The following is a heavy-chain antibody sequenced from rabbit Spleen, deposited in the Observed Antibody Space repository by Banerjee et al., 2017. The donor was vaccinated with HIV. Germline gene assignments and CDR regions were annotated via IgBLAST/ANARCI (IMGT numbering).Heavy chain of an antibody. CDR3: ARDLDDVIGWNFGW. D-gene: IGHD1-1*01. V-gene: IGHV1S43*01. J-gene: IGHJ4*01. CDR1: GIDFSSYYY. Sequence: QQQLEESRGGLVKPGGTLTLTCKASGIDFSSYYYMCWVRQAPGKGLEWIACIYTDTDTTWYATWAKGRFTFSKTSSTTVTLQMTGLTAADTATYFCARDLDDVIGWNFGWWGQGTLVTVS. CDR2: IYTDTDTT.